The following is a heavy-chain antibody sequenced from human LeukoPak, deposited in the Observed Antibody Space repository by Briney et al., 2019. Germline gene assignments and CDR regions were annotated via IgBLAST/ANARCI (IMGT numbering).Heavy chain of an antibody. D-gene: IGHD2-8*01. CDR1: GDSISSNY. CDR2: IYYSGST. CDR3: ARVGVGFDCTNGVCPLDY. Sequence: PSETLSLTCTVSGDSISSNYWNWIRQPPGKRLEWIGYIYYSGSTNYNPSLKSRVTISVDTSKSQFSLKLSSVTAADTAVYYCARVGVGFDCTNGVCPLDYWGQGTLVTVSS. V-gene: IGHV4-59*08. J-gene: IGHJ4*02.